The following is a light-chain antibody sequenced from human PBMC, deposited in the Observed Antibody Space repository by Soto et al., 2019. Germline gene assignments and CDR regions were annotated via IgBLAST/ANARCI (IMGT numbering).Light chain of an antibody. Sequence: QSVLTQPASVSGSPGQSITISCIGTSSDIGGYNYVSWYQQRPGKAPKLIINDVTNRPSGVSNRFSGSKSGNTASLTISGLQAEDEADYYCSSYRSSSAPVVFGGGTKVTVL. CDR2: DVT. CDR1: SSDIGGYNY. CDR3: SSYRSSSAPVV. J-gene: IGLJ2*01. V-gene: IGLV2-14*01.